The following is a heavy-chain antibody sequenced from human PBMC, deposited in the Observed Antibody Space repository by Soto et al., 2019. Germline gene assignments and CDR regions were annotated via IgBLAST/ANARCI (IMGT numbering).Heavy chain of an antibody. CDR2: ISPTGST. V-gene: IGHV4-4*07. CDR1: GDSISSYY. D-gene: IGHD3-3*01. Sequence: SETLSLTCTVSGDSISSYYWSWIRQSAEKGLEWIGRISPTGSTNYNPSLKSRVTLSIDTSKNLLSLKVSSVTAADTAVYYCARDQISLFGGSWGFFDYWGQGSLVTVSS. CDR3: ARDQISLFGGSWGFFDY. J-gene: IGHJ4*02.